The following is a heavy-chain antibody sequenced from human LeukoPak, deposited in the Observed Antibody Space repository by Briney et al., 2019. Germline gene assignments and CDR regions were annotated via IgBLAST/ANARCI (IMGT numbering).Heavy chain of an antibody. CDR2: IYYSGST. J-gene: IGHJ4*02. V-gene: IGHV4-59*01. Sequence: SETLSLTCTDSGGSISSYYWSWIRQPPGKGLEWIGYIYYSGSTNYNPSLKSRVTISVDTSKNQFSLKLSSVTAADTAVYYCARAYSSSWYGFDYWGQGTLVTVSS. CDR3: ARAYSSSWYGFDY. D-gene: IGHD6-13*01. CDR1: GGSISSYY.